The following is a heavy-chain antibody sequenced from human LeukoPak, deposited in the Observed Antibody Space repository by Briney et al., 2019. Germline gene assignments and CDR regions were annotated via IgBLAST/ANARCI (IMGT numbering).Heavy chain of an antibody. D-gene: IGHD3-16*02. CDR2: ISAYNGNT. CDR1: GYTFTSYG. J-gene: IGHJ4*02. CDR3: ARFHTQPYDYVWGSYRYTTLDY. Sequence: ASVKVSCKASGYTFTSYGISWVRQAPGQGLEWMGWISAYNGNTNYAQKLQGRVTMTTDTSTSTAYMELRSLRSDDTAVYYCARFHTQPYDYVWGSYRYTTLDYWGQGTLVTVSS. V-gene: IGHV1-18*01.